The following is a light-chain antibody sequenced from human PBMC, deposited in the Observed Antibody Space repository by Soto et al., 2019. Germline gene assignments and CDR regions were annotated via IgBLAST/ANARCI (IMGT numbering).Light chain of an antibody. J-gene: IGKJ2*01. V-gene: IGKV3-20*01. Sequence: EIVLTQSPGPLSLSPGERATLSCRASQSVRSSYLAWYQQKPGQAPRLLIYGTSSRATGVPDRFSGSGSGTDFTLTISRLEPEDFAVYYCQHYGNSLVYALGQGTMLEIK. CDR3: QHYGNSLVYA. CDR2: GTS. CDR1: QSVRSSY.